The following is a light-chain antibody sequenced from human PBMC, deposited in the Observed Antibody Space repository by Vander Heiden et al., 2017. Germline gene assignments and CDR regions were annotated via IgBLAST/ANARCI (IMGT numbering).Light chain of an antibody. CDR3: QQDDSYPRT. CDR1: QGISSY. Sequence: AIRITQSPSSLSASTGDRVTITCRASQGISSYLAWYQQKPGKAPKLLIYAASTLQSGVPSRFSGSASGTDFTLTISFLHSEDFATYYCQQDDSYPRTFGQGTKVEIK. CDR2: AAS. J-gene: IGKJ1*01. V-gene: IGKV1-8*01.